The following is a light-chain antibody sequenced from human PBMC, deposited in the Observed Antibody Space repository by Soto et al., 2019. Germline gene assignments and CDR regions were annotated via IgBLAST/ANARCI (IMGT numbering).Light chain of an antibody. V-gene: IGKV1-9*01. CDR1: QAIGHY. J-gene: IGKJ4*02. CDR3: QQLNTYPLT. CDR2: AAS. Sequence: DIQLTQSPSFLSASVGDRVTITCRASQAIGHYLAWYQQRPGTAPNLLISAASTLQSGVPSRFSGSGSGAGFTLKISGLQPADFATYYCQQLNTYPLTFGGGTRVELK.